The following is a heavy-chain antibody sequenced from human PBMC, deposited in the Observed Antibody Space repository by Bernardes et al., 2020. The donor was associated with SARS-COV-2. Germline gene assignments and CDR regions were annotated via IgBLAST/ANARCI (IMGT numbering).Heavy chain of an antibody. CDR2: IIPILGIA. Sequence: SVKVSCKASGGTFSSYAISWVRQAPGQGLEWMGRIIPILGIANYAQKFQGRVTITADKSTSTAYMELSSLRSEDTAVYYCARDAYSYCGGDCSPFYWGQGTLVTVSS. J-gene: IGHJ4*02. D-gene: IGHD2-21*02. CDR3: ARDAYSYCGGDCSPFY. V-gene: IGHV1-69*04. CDR1: GGTFSSYA.